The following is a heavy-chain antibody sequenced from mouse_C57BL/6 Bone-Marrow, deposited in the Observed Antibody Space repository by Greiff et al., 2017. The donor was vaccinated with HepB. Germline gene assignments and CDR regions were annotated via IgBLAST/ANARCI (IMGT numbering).Heavy chain of an antibody. CDR2: IYPGSGST. Sequence: QVQLQQPGAELVKPGASVKMSCKASGYTFTSYWITWVKQRPGQRLEWIGDIYPGSGSTNYNEKFKSKATLTVDTSSSTAYMQLSSLTSEDSAVYYCARPAYYYGVYAMDYWGQGTSVTVSS. J-gene: IGHJ4*01. D-gene: IGHD1-1*01. V-gene: IGHV1-55*01. CDR3: ARPAYYYGVYAMDY. CDR1: GYTFTSYW.